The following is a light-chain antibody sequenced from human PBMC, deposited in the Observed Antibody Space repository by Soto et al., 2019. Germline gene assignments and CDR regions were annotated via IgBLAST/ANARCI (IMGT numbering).Light chain of an antibody. CDR3: LQRSDWRT. CDR2: DAS. Sequence: IVLTQSPVSLSLSPGERATLSCRASESISRSLAWYQQRPGQAPRLLMYDASNGATGIPQRFSGSGSGTDFTLTISSLEPEDFAVYYCLQRSDWRTFGRGTKVDIK. J-gene: IGKJ1*01. V-gene: IGKV3-11*01. CDR1: ESISRS.